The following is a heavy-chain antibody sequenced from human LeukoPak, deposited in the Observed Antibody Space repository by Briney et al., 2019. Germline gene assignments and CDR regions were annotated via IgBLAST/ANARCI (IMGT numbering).Heavy chain of an antibody. CDR1: GGSISSSNW. J-gene: IGHJ5*02. V-gene: IGHV4-4*02. D-gene: IGHD2-15*01. CDR2: IYHSGST. CDR3: ARGGYCSGGSCFSFNNWFDP. Sequence: SETLSLTCAVSGGSISSSNWWSWVRQPPGKGLEWIGEIYHSGSTNYNPSLKSRVTISVDKSKNQFSLKLSSVTAADTAVYYCARGGYCSGGSCFSFNNWFDPWGQGTLVTVSS.